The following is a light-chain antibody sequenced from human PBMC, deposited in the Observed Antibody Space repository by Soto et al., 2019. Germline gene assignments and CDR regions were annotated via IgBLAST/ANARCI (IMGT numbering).Light chain of an antibody. CDR3: QQFGNSPPYT. CDR2: GAS. CDR1: QSVSSSY. Sequence: EIVLTQSPGTLSLSPGERATLSCRASQSVSSSYLAWDQQKPGQSPRLLIYGASSRATGIPDRFSGSGSGTDFTLTIRRLEPEDFAVYSCQQFGNSPPYTFGQGTKLEIK. J-gene: IGKJ2*01. V-gene: IGKV3-20*01.